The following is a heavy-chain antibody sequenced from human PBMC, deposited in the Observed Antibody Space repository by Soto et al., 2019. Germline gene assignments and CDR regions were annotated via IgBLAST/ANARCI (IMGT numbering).Heavy chain of an antibody. V-gene: IGHV1-8*01. CDR2: MNPNTGNT. Sequence: QVQLVQSGAEVKKPGASVRVSCQASGYTFISFDINWVRQATGQGLEWMGWMNPNTGNTGYEQKFQGRVTMTRNTSIGTAYMELSSLTSVDTAVYYCARRKERSGPYYLDSWGQGTLVTVSS. CDR1: GYTFISFD. CDR3: ARRKERSGPYYLDS. J-gene: IGHJ4*02. D-gene: IGHD6-25*01.